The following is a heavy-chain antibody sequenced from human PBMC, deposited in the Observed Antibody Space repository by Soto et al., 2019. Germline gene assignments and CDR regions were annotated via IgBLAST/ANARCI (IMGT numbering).Heavy chain of an antibody. CDR2: IYYSGST. CDR1: GGSISSSSYY. J-gene: IGHJ3*02. CDR3: ARREVVVAAPEAFDI. D-gene: IGHD2-15*01. V-gene: IGHV4-39*01. Sequence: QLQLQESGPGLVKPSETLSLTCTVSGGSISSSSYYWGWIRQPPGKGLEWIGSIYYSGSTYYNPSLKSRVTISVDTSKNQFSLKLSSVTAADTAVYYCARREVVVAAPEAFDIWGQGTMVTVSS.